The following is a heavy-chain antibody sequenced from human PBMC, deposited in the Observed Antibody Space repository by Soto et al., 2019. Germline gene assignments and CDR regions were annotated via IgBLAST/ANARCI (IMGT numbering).Heavy chain of an antibody. CDR2: IWYDGSNK. Sequence: QVQLVESGGGVVQPGRSLRLSCAASGFTFSSYGMHWVRQAPGKGLEWVAVIWYDGSNKYYADSVKGRFTISRDNSKNTLYLQMNSLRAEDTAVYYCARDVYSSSKADAFDIWGQGTMLTVSS. CDR3: ARDVYSSSKADAFDI. J-gene: IGHJ3*02. CDR1: GFTFSSYG. D-gene: IGHD6-13*01. V-gene: IGHV3-33*01.